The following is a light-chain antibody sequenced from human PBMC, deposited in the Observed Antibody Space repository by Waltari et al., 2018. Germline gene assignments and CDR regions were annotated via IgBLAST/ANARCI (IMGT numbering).Light chain of an antibody. CDR1: SSDVGDYNY. J-gene: IGLJ2*01. V-gene: IGLV2-14*01. CDR2: EVT. Sequence: QSALTQPASVSGSPGQSITISCTGTSSDVGDYNYVSWYQQHPGKVPKLMIFEVTNRPSGVSNRCSGSKSGNTASLTISWLQAEDEADYYCCSYTSSHTVVFGGGTKLTVL. CDR3: CSYTSSHTVV.